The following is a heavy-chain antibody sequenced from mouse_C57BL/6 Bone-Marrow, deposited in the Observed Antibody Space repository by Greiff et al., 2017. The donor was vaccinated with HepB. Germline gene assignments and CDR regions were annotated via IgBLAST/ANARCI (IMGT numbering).Heavy chain of an antibody. V-gene: IGHV14-4*01. CDR2: IDPENGDT. Sequence: EVKLQESGAELVRPGASVKLSCTASGFNIKDDYMHWVKQRPEQGLEWIGWIDPENGDTEYASKFQGKATITADTSSNTAYLQLSSLTSEDTAVYYCTTGRKEFAYWGQGTLVTVSA. CDR1: GFNIKDDY. CDR3: TTGRKEFAY. J-gene: IGHJ3*01.